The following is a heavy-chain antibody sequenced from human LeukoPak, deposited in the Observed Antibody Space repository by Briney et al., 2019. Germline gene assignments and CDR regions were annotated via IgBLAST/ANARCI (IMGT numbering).Heavy chain of an antibody. J-gene: IGHJ4*02. D-gene: IGHD2-21*02. CDR2: IYYSGST. V-gene: IGHV4-59*01. CDR3: ARRTAGGYFDY. Sequence: PSETQSLTCTVSGGSISSYYWSWIRQPPGKGLEWIGYIYYSGSTNYNPSLKSRVTISVDTSKNQFSLKLSSVTAADTAVYYCARRTAGGYFDYWGQGTLVTVSS. CDR1: GGSISSYY.